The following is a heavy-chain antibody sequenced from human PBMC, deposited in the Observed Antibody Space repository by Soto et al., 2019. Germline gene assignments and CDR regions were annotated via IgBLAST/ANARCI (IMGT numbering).Heavy chain of an antibody. CDR1: GFAFSTYA. J-gene: IGHJ6*02. D-gene: IGHD6-13*01. CDR3: AKVTKRAAAGRYEYYKYGMDV. CDR2: ISGSGGSS. Sequence: GGSLRLSCAASGFAFSTYAMTWVRQAPGKGLEWVSVISGSGGSSYYADSVKGRFTISRDNSKNTLFLQMDGLRAEDTAVYYCAKVTKRAAAGRYEYYKYGMDVWGQGTTVTVSS. V-gene: IGHV3-23*01.